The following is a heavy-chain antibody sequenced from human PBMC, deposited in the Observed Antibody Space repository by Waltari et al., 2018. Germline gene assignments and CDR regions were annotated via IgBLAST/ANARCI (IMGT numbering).Heavy chain of an antibody. Sequence: QLQLQESGPGLVKPSETLSLTCTVSGCSIRTSRYYWGWIRQPPGKGLEWIGSVYYSGAAYYSPSLKSRVTILVETSKNQFSLTLSSVTVADTAVYYCGRYSTYPDVCLDPWGQGTLVTVSP. D-gene: IGHD3-16*02. J-gene: IGHJ5*02. CDR2: VYYSGAA. CDR3: GRYSTYPDVCLDP. CDR1: GCSIRTSRYY. V-gene: IGHV4-39*07.